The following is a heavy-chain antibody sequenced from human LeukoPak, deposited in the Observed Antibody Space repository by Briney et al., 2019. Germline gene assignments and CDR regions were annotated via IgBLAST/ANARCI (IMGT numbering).Heavy chain of an antibody. CDR1: GYTLTELS. D-gene: IGHD2-2*01. V-gene: IGHV1-24*01. CDR2: FDPEDGET. CDR3: ATDRANCSSTSCYSYFDY. J-gene: IGHJ4*02. Sequence: ASVKVSCKVSGYTLTELSMHWVRQAPGKGLEWMGGFDPEDGETIYAQKFQGRVTMTEDTSTDTAYMELSSLRSEDTAVCYCATDRANCSSTSCYSYFDYWGQGTLVTVSS.